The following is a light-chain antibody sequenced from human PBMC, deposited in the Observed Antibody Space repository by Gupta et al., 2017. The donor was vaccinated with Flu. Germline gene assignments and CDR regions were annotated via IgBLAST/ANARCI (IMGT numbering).Light chain of an antibody. V-gene: IGLV3-19*01. CDR1: IRRTYS. Sequence: GKTIRYTCYGDIRRTYSASWHQQTPEQTHLLVVYNKNKRTAGLPGCFSGSCAGTTASFTTAGTEEEEAADYYCKADHTGDLWVFGGGTKLTVL. CDR2: NKN. CDR3: KADHTGDLWV. J-gene: IGLJ3*02.